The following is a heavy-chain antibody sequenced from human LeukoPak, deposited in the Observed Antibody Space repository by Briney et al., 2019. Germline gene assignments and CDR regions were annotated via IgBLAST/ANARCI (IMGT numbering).Heavy chain of an antibody. J-gene: IGHJ4*02. CDR3: ARGLRYSYGYGPLGY. CDR1: GGSFSGYY. Sequence: PSETLSLTCAVYGGSFSGYYWSWIRQPPGKGLEWIGEINHSGSTNYNPSLKSRVTISVDTSKNQFSLKLSSVTAADTAVYYCARGLRYSYGYGPLGYWGQGTLVTVSP. V-gene: IGHV4-34*01. CDR2: INHSGST. D-gene: IGHD5-18*01.